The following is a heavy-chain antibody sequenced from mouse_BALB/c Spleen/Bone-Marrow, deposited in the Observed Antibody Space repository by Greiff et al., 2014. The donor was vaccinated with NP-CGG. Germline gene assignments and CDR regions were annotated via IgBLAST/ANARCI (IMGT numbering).Heavy chain of an antibody. CDR3: ARDRGPPY. CDR1: GFSLTSYG. V-gene: IGHV2-9*02. CDR2: IWAGGST. D-gene: IGHD3-1*01. J-gene: IGHJ3*01. Sequence: QVQLQQSGPGLVAPSQRLSITCTVSGFSLTSYGVHWVRQPPGKGLEWLGVIWAGGSTNYNSALMSRLSISKDNSKSQVFLKMNSLQTDDTAMYYCARDRGPPYWGQGTLVTVSA.